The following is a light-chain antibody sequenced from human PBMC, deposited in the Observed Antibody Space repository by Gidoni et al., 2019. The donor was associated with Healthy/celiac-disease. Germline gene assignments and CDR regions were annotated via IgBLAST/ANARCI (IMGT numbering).Light chain of an antibody. CDR1: QSMSSY. J-gene: IGKJ1*01. CDR3: QQSYSTPRT. V-gene: IGKV1-39*01. Sequence: DIQMTQSPASLSASVGDRVTITCRASQSMSSYLKWYQQKPGKAPKLLIYAASSLQSGVPSRFSGSGSGTDSTLTISRLQPEDFASYYCQQSYSTPRTFGQGTKVEIK. CDR2: AAS.